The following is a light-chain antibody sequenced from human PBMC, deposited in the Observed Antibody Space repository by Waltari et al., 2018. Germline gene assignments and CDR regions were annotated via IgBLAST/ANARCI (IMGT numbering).Light chain of an antibody. V-gene: IGLV6-57*03. Sequence: FVLSQPHSVSESPGKTVTISCTRSSGTFAANYVHWYQRRPGTVPTIVIYKDNERPSGVPDRFSGSADRYSGSASLPISGRRAEDEADYCCQSYDNTNYVVFGGWTKLTVL. CDR1: SGTFAANY. CDR3: QSYDNTNYVV. CDR2: KDN. J-gene: IGLJ2*01.